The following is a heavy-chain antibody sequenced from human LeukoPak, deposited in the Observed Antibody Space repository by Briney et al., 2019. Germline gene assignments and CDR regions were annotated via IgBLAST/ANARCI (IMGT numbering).Heavy chain of an antibody. CDR2: FDPEDGET. Sequence: GASVKVSCKVSGYTLTELSMHWVRQVPGKGLEWMGGFDPEDGETIYAQKFQGRVTMTEDTSTDTAYMELSSLRSEDTAVYYCATLAYLGYCSSTSCLYYFDYWGQGTLVTVSS. V-gene: IGHV1-24*01. CDR1: GYTLTELS. J-gene: IGHJ4*02. D-gene: IGHD2-2*01. CDR3: ATLAYLGYCSSTSCLYYFDY.